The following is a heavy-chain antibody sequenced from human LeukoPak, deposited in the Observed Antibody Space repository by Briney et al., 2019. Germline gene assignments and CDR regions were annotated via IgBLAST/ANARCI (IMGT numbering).Heavy chain of an antibody. Sequence: GASVKVSCKASGYNFDKFGIAWVRQAPGNTKYAQQYQGRVTMTTDTSTSTVYMELRSLRSDDTAVYFCARDTPQHLKRYDYWGQGTQVTVSS. CDR1: GYNFDKFG. D-gene: IGHD6-13*01. CDR3: ARDTPQHLKRYDY. V-gene: IGHV1-18*01. CDR2: NT. J-gene: IGHJ4*02.